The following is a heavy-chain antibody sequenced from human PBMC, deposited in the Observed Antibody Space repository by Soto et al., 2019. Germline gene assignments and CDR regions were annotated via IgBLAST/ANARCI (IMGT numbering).Heavy chain of an antibody. CDR3: VRGASLNFDY. Sequence: LRLSCAASGFTFDDYGMSWARQAPGKGLEWVSGVNWNGGSTGYVDSVKGRFTISRDNAKNSLYLQMNSLRAEDTAFYYCVRGASLNFDYWGQGTLVTVSS. CDR2: VNWNGGST. J-gene: IGHJ4*02. CDR1: GFTFDDYG. V-gene: IGHV3-20*04. D-gene: IGHD1-26*01.